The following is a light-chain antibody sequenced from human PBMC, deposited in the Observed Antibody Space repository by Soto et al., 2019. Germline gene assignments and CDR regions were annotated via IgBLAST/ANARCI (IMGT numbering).Light chain of an antibody. CDR2: AAS. CDR1: QGIGNF. V-gene: IGKV1-27*01. Sequence: DIQITQSPSSLSASLGDRVTISCRASQGIGNFLAWYQQTPGTVPKLLIYAASILQSGAPSRFSGSGSGTDFALTISSLQPEDVATFYCQKYDSPPRTFGQGTKVDIK. CDR3: QKYDSPPRT. J-gene: IGKJ1*01.